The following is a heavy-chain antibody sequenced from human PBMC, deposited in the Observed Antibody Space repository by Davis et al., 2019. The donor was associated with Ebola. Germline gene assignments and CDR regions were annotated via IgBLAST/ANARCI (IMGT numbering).Heavy chain of an antibody. CDR3: ARITLVGYYFDY. Sequence: ASVKVSCKASGYTFTSYDINWVRQATGQGLEWMGWMNPNSGNTGYAQKFQGWVTMTRDTSISTAYMELSRLRSDDTAVYYCARITLVGYYFDYWGQGTLVTVSS. V-gene: IGHV1-8*01. CDR2: MNPNSGNT. D-gene: IGHD4-23*01. CDR1: GYTFTSYD. J-gene: IGHJ4*02.